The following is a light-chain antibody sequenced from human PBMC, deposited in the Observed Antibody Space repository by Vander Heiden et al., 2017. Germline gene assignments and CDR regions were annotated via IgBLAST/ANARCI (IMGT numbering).Light chain of an antibody. CDR3: SSYTSSSAFV. CDR1: ISDVGGHNF. J-gene: IGLJ1*01. V-gene: IGLV2-14*01. CDR2: EVS. Sequence: HSALTQPASVSGSPGQSITISCTGTISDVGGHNFVSWYQPPPGKVPKLIIYEVSRRPSGVSSRFSASKSGNTASLTISGLQTEDEAEYYCSSYTSSSAFVFGTGTKVTVL.